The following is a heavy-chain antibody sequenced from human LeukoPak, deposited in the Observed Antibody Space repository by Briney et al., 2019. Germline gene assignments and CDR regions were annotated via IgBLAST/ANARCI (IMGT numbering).Heavy chain of an antibody. CDR1: GAFITTYY. CDR3: ARVLMGYTNGSPDGNYYYGMDV. D-gene: IGHD2-8*01. V-gene: IGHV4-59*01. Sequence: PSETLSLTCTVSGAFITTYYWSWIRQPPGKGLEWIGYIYYSGSTNYNPSLRTRLTISIDTSKNQFSLKLRSVTAAVTAVYYCARVLMGYTNGSPDGNYYYGMDVWGQGTTVTVSS. CDR2: IYYSGST. J-gene: IGHJ6*02.